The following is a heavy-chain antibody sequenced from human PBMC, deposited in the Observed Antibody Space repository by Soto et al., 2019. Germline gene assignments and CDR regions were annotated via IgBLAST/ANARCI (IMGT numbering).Heavy chain of an antibody. Sequence: GGSLRLSCAASGFTFSSYSMNWVRQAPGKGLEWVSSISSSSSYIYYADSVKGRFTISRDNAKNSLYLQMNSLRAEDTAVYYCARERYPLLARDYMDVWGKGTTVTVSS. CDR1: GFTFSSYS. V-gene: IGHV3-21*01. CDR3: ARERYPLLARDYMDV. CDR2: ISSSSSYI. J-gene: IGHJ6*03. D-gene: IGHD2-2*01.